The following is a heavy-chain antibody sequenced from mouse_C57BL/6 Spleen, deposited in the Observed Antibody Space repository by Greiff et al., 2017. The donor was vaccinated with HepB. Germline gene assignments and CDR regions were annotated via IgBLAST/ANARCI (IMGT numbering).Heavy chain of an antibody. CDR3: ARSYYGSSYLAY. D-gene: IGHD1-1*01. V-gene: IGHV5-17*01. J-gene: IGHJ3*01. Sequence: EVMLVESGGGLVKPGGSLKLSCAASGFTFSDYGMHWVRQAPEKGLEWVAYISSGSSTIYYADTVKGGLTISRDNAKNTLFLQMTSLRSEDTAMYYCARSYYGSSYLAYWGQGTLVTVSA. CDR2: ISSGSSTI. CDR1: GFTFSDYG.